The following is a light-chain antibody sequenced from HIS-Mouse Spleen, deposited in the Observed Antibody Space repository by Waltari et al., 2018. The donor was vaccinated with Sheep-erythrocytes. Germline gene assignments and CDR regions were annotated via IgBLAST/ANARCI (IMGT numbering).Light chain of an antibody. Sequence: DIQLTQSPSFLSASVGDRVTITCRASQGISRYLAWYQQKPGKAPKLLIYAASTLQSGVPSRFSGSGSGTEFTLTISSLQPEDCATYYCQQLNSYPHTFGQGTKLEIK. V-gene: IGKV1-9*01. CDR1: QGISRY. CDR2: AAS. CDR3: QQLNSYPHT. J-gene: IGKJ2*01.